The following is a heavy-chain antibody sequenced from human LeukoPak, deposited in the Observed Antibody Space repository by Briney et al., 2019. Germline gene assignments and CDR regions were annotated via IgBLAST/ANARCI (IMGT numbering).Heavy chain of an antibody. Sequence: GGSLRLSCTGSGFNFIEYGINWVRPPPGKGREWVAFIRWDGKYRYYGDSVKGRFTISRDTSKNTVLLQMNSLTSEDTALYHCAKSPSTTVAARDSFDIWGQGTMVTVSS. D-gene: IGHD4-23*01. CDR2: IRWDGKYR. CDR1: GFNFIEYG. J-gene: IGHJ3*02. V-gene: IGHV3-30*02. CDR3: AKSPSTTVAARDSFDI.